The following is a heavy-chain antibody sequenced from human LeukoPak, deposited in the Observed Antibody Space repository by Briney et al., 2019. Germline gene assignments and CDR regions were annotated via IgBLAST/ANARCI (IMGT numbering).Heavy chain of an antibody. J-gene: IGHJ6*02. Sequence: SVKVSCKASGGTFSSYAIGWVRQAPGQGLEWMGGIIPIFGTANYAQKFQGRVTITADESTSTAYMELSSLRSEDTAVYYCARDEVFVAAAGTAYCYYGMDVWGQGTTVTVSS. CDR2: IIPIFGTA. D-gene: IGHD6-13*01. CDR1: GGTFSSYA. CDR3: ARDEVFVAAAGTAYCYYGMDV. V-gene: IGHV1-69*13.